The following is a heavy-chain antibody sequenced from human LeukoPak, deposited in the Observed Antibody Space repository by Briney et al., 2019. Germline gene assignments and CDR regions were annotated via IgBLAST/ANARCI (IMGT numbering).Heavy chain of an antibody. CDR1: GGTFSSYA. V-gene: IGHV1-69*13. Sequence: SVKVSCKASGGTFSSYAISWVRQAPGQGLEWMGGVIPIFGTANYAQKFQGSVTITADESTSTASTELSSLRSEDTAAYYCARAPLDYYDSSGYFDYWGQGTLVTVSS. CDR2: VIPIFGTA. J-gene: IGHJ4*02. CDR3: ARAPLDYYDSSGYFDY. D-gene: IGHD3-22*01.